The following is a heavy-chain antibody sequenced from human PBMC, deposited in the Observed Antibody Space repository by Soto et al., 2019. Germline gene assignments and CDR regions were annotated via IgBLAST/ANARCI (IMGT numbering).Heavy chain of an antibody. CDR1: GGSISSGDYY. V-gene: IGHV4-30-4*01. J-gene: IGHJ5*02. CDR2: IYYSGST. D-gene: IGHD6-19*01. CDR3: ARGTVAGRKENWFDP. Sequence: SETLSLTCTVSGGSISSGDYYWSWIRQPPGKGLEWIGYIYYSGSTYYNPSLKSRVTISVDTSKNQFSLKLSSVTAADTAVYYCARGTVAGRKENWFDPWGQGTLVTVSS.